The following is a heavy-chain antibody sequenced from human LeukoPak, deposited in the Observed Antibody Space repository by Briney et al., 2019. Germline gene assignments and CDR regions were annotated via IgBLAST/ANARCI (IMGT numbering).Heavy chain of an antibody. V-gene: IGHV3-21*01. CDR3: ASWGDYYDSSGYYSEPRFDY. Sequence: GGSLRLSCVASGFTFSSYSMNWVRQAPGKGLEWVSSISSSSYIYYADSVKGRFTISRDNAKNSLYLQMNSLRAEDTAVYYCASWGDYYDSSGYYSEPRFDYWGQGTLVTVSS. CDR2: ISSSSYI. J-gene: IGHJ4*02. D-gene: IGHD3-22*01. CDR1: GFTFSSYS.